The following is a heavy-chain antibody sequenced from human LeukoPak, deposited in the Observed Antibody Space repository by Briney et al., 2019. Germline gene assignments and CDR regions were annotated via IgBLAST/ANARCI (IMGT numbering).Heavy chain of an antibody. Sequence: SETLSLTCTVSGGSISSSSHYWGWIRQPPGKGLEWIGNIYYGGSTYYNPSLKSRVTISVDTSKNQFSLKLISVTAADTAVYYCAREWKGDRSFDYWGQGTLVTVSS. CDR1: GGSISSSSHY. CDR2: IYYGGST. V-gene: IGHV4-39*07. CDR3: AREWKGDRSFDY. D-gene: IGHD2-21*01. J-gene: IGHJ4*02.